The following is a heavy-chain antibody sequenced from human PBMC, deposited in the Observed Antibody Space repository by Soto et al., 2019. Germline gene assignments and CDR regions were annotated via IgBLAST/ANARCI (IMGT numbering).Heavy chain of an antibody. CDR3: ARDLHYDREEWFDP. CDR2: IITIFGTG. J-gene: IGHJ5*02. Sequence: GASVKVSCKASGGTFSSYAISWVRQAPGQGLEWMGGIITIFGTGNYAQKFQGIVTITADESTSTAYMELSSLRSEDTTVYYCARDLHYDREEWFDPWGQGTLVTVSS. CDR1: GGTFSSYA. D-gene: IGHD3-22*01. V-gene: IGHV1-69*13.